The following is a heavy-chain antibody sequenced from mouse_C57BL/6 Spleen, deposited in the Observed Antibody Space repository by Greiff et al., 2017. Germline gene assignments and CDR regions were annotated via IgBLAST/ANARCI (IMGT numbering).Heavy chain of an antibody. CDR2: IYPGDGDT. Sequence: LQESGPELVKPGASVKISCKASGYAFSSSWMNWVKQRPGKGLEWIGRIYPGDGDTNYNGKFKGKATLTADKSSSTAYMQLSSLTSEDSAVYFCARDGYYYAMDYWGQGTSVTVSS. CDR1: GYAFSSSW. CDR3: ARDGYYYAMDY. V-gene: IGHV1-82*01. J-gene: IGHJ4*01. D-gene: IGHD2-3*01.